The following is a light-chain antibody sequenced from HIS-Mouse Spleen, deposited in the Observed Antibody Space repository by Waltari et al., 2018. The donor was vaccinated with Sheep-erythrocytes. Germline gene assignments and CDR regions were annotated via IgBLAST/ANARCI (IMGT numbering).Light chain of an antibody. CDR1: KVGDKY. Sequence: SYELTQPPSVSVSPGQTASITCSGDKVGDKYACWYQQKPGHSPVLVIYQDSKRPSGIPERFSGSNSGNTATLTISGTQAMDEADYYCQAWDSGTVVFGGGTKLTVL. V-gene: IGLV3-1*01. J-gene: IGLJ2*01. CDR2: QDS. CDR3: QAWDSGTVV.